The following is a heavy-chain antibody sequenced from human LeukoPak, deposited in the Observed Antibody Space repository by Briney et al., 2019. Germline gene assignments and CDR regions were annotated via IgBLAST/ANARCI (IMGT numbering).Heavy chain of an antibody. CDR1: GFTFSSFP. J-gene: IGHJ4*02. D-gene: IGHD3-10*01. CDR2: ISSDGRSA. CDR3: ARGLYHGSGKYYFDY. V-gene: IGHV3-64*02. Sequence: PGGSLRLPCAASGFTFSSFPMSWVRQAPGKGLEYVSTISSDGRSAYYVDSVKGRFTISRDNSKNTLYLQMGSLRAEDMAVYYCARGLYHGSGKYYFDYWGQGILVTVSS.